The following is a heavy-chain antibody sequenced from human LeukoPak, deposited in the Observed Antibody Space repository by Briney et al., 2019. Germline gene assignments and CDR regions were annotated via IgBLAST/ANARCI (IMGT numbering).Heavy chain of an antibody. CDR2: INPSGGST. V-gene: IGHV1-46*01. Sequence: ASVKVSCKASGYTFTSYYMHWVRQAPGQGLEWMGIINPSGGSTSYAQKFQGRVTMTRDTSTSTVYMELSSLRSEDTAVYHCARDPSSYCSGGSCYTNWFDPWGQGTLVTVSS. D-gene: IGHD2-15*01. CDR3: ARDPSSYCSGGSCYTNWFDP. CDR1: GYTFTSYY. J-gene: IGHJ5*02.